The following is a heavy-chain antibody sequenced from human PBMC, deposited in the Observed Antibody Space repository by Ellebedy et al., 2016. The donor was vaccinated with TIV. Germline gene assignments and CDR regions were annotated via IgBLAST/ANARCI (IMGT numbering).Heavy chain of an antibody. Sequence: SETLSLXXAVYGGSFSGYYWSWIRQPPGKGLEWIGEINHSGSTNYNPSLKSRVTISVDTSKNQFSLKLSSVTAADTAVYYCASQSSDYFDYWGQGTLVTVSS. CDR1: GGSFSGYY. V-gene: IGHV4-34*01. D-gene: IGHD3-22*01. J-gene: IGHJ4*02. CDR2: INHSGST. CDR3: ASQSSDYFDY.